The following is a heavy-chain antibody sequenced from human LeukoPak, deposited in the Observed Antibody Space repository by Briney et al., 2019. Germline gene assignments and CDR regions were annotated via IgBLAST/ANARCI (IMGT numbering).Heavy chain of an antibody. Sequence: GGSLRLSCAASGFTFSSYAMHWVRQAPGKGLEWVAVISYDGSNKYYADSVKGRFTISRDNSKNTLYLQMNSLRAEDTAVYYCARDLQYYYDSSGYPEIDYWGQRTLVTVSS. CDR2: ISYDGSNK. CDR3: ARDLQYYYDSSGYPEIDY. CDR1: GFTFSSYA. D-gene: IGHD3-22*01. V-gene: IGHV3-30-3*01. J-gene: IGHJ4*02.